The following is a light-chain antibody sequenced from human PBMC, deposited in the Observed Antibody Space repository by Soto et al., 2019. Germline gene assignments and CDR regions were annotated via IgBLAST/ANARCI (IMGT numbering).Light chain of an antibody. CDR1: QSVSSN. CDR2: GAS. V-gene: IGKV3-20*01. CDR3: QQYGSSPPFT. Sequence: ERVMTQSPATLSVSPGERATLSCRASQSVSSNLAWYQQKPGQAPRLLIYGASSRATGIPDRFSGSGSGTDFTLTISRLEPEDFAVYYCQQYGSSPPFTFGQGTRLAIK. J-gene: IGKJ5*01.